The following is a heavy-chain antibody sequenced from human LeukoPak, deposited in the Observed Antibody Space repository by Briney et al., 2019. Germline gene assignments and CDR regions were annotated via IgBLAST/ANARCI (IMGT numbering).Heavy chain of an antibody. CDR2: IIPILGIA. CDR3: ARAPGGIYGDYVLGKNDY. J-gene: IGHJ4*02. Sequence: GASVKVSCKASGGTFSSYAISWVRQAPGQGLEWMGRIIPILGIANYAQKFQGRVTITADKSTSTAYMELSSLRSEDTAVYYCARAPGGIYGDYVLGKNDYWGQGTLVTVSS. CDR1: GGTFSSYA. V-gene: IGHV1-69*04. D-gene: IGHD4-17*01.